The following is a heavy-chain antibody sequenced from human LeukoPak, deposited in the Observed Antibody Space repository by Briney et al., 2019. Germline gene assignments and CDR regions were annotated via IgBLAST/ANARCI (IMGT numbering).Heavy chain of an antibody. J-gene: IGHJ4*02. CDR3: AKPLRGWYDFDY. CDR1: GFTFSTYA. Sequence: PGGSLRLSCAASGFTFSTYAMSWVRQAPGKGLEWVSGINSGGGGAHYADSVKGRFTISRDNSKNTVYLQVNSLRAEDTAIYYCAKPLRGWYDFDYWGQGTLVTVSS. V-gene: IGHV3-23*01. D-gene: IGHD6-19*01. CDR2: INSGGGGA.